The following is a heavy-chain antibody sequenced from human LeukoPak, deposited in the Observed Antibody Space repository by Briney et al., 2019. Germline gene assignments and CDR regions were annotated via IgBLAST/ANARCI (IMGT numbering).Heavy chain of an antibody. Sequence: ASVKVSCKASGGTFSSYAISWVRQAPGQGLEWMGGIIPIFGTANYAQKFQGRVTITADKSTSTAYMELSSLRSEDTAVYYCARDHSGGPRAYYDFWSGYYRSGWFDPWGQGTLVTVSS. CDR1: GGTFSSYA. D-gene: IGHD3-3*01. CDR2: IIPIFGTA. J-gene: IGHJ5*02. V-gene: IGHV1-69*06. CDR3: ARDHSGGPRAYYDFWSGYYRSGWFDP.